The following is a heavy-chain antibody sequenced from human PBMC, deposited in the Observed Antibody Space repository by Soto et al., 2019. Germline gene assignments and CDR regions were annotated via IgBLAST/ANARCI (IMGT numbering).Heavy chain of an antibody. Sequence: SSETLSLTCTVSGGSISSYYWSWIRQPPGKGLEWIGYIYYSGSTNYNPSLKSRVTISVDTSKNQFSLKLSSVTAADTAVYYCARARPRVAAAGTNYYYGMDVWGQGTTVTVSS. V-gene: IGHV4-59*01. CDR3: ARARPRVAAAGTNYYYGMDV. CDR1: GGSISSYY. CDR2: IYYSGST. J-gene: IGHJ6*02. D-gene: IGHD6-13*01.